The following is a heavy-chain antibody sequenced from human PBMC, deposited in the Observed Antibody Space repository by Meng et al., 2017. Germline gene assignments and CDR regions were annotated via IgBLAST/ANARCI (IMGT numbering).Heavy chain of an antibody. V-gene: IGHV4-4*02. D-gene: IGHD7-27*01. CDR1: GGSISSSNW. Sequence: QVQLQGSGPGPVKHSGTLSPTCAVSGGSISSSNWWSWVRQPPGKGLEWIGEIYHSGSTNYNPSLKSRVTISVDKSKNQFSLKLSSVTAADTAVYYCARIGDWGSTRYFDYWGQGTLVTVSS. CDR3: ARIGDWGSTRYFDY. J-gene: IGHJ4*02. CDR2: IYHSGST.